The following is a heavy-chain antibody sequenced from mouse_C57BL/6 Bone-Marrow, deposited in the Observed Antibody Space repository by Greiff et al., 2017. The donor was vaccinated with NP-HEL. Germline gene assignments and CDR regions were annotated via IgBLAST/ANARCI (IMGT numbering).Heavy chain of an antibody. Sequence: EVKLMESGGGLVQPGGSLSLSCAASGFTFTDYYMSWVRQPPGKALEWLGFIRNKANGYTTEYSASVKGRFTISRDNSQSILYLQMNALRAEDSATYYCARYMTRTEWGYYYAMDYWGQGTSVTVSS. J-gene: IGHJ4*01. V-gene: IGHV7-3*01. CDR1: GFTFTDYY. D-gene: IGHD2-13*01. CDR2: IRNKANGYTT. CDR3: ARYMTRTEWGYYYAMDY.